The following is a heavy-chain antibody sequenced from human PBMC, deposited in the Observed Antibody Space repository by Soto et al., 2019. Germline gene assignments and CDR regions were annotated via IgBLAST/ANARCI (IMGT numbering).Heavy chain of an antibody. CDR2: IITIIGIA. V-gene: IGHV1-69*10. J-gene: IGHJ4*02. CDR1: GYTFTSYA. D-gene: IGHD5-12*01. CDR3: ARLENDYSGYDSY. Sequence: VKVSCKASGYTFTSYAMNWVRQAPGQGLEWMGRIITIIGIANYAQKFQGRVTITADKSTSTAYMELSSLRSEDTAVYYCARLENDYSGYDSYWGQGTLVTVSS.